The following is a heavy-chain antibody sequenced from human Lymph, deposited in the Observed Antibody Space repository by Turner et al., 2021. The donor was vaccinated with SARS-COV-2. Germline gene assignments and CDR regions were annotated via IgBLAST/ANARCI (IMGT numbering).Heavy chain of an antibody. CDR3: AKMGGVYCSGGNCYSGRLDY. D-gene: IGHD2-15*01. V-gene: IGHV3-30*18. J-gene: IGHJ4*02. CDR1: GFTFRSYG. Sequence: QVQLVESGGGVVQPGRSLRLSCAASGFTFRSYGMHWVRQAPGKGLEGVEVISYEGSNKYYADAVKGRFTISRDNSKNTLFLQMNSLRAEDTAVYYCAKMGGVYCSGGNCYSGRLDYWGQGTLVTVSS. CDR2: ISYEGSNK.